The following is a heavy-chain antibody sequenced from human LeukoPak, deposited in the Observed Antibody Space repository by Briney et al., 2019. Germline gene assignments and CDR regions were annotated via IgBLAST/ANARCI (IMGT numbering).Heavy chain of an antibody. CDR2: ISYDGSNK. CDR3: ARERGMVRGVIYYYYGMDV. J-gene: IGHJ6*02. D-gene: IGHD3-10*01. Sequence: GGSLRLSCAASGFTFSSYAMHWVRQAPGKGLEWVAVISYDGSNKYYADSVKGRFTISRDNAKNSLYLQMNSLRAEDTAVYYCARERGMVRGVIYYYYGMDVWGQGTTVTVSS. CDR1: GFTFSSYA. V-gene: IGHV3-30-3*01.